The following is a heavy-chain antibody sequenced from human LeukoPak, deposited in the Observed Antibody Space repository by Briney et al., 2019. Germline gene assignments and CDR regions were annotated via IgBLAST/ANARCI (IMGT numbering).Heavy chain of an antibody. D-gene: IGHD5-24*01. Sequence: SETLSLTCTVSGGSISSSSYYWGWIRQPPGKGLEWIGSMYHGGSTNYNPSLKSRVTISVDTSKNQFSLKLSSVTAADTAVYYCASSRDGYNPPVDPWGQGTLVTVSS. CDR1: GGSISSSSYY. V-gene: IGHV4-39*07. CDR3: ASSRDGYNPPVDP. CDR2: MYHGGST. J-gene: IGHJ5*02.